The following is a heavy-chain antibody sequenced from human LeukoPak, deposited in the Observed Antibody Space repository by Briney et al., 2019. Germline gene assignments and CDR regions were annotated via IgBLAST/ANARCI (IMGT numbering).Heavy chain of an antibody. CDR3: ARLGARAGTLDY. J-gene: IGHJ4*02. CDR2: IYYSGST. Sequence: SETLTLTCTVSGGSISSGDYYWSWIRQPPGKGLEWIGYIYYSGSTYYNPSLKSRVTISVDTSKNQFSLKLSSVTAADTAVYYCARLGARAGTLDYWGQGTLVTVSS. V-gene: IGHV4-30-4*01. D-gene: IGHD6-13*01. CDR1: GGSISSGDYY.